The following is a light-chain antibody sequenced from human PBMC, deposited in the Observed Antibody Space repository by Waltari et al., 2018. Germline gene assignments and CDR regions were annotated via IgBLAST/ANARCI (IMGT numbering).Light chain of an antibody. CDR2: AAS. CDR1: QGIYNY. V-gene: IGKV1-27*01. CDR3: QRYDDAPLT. Sequence: DIQMTQSPSSLSASVGDRVTITCRASQGIYNYLAWYQQEPGKVPTLLIYAASTLQSGVPSRFSGSGSGTDFTLTISRLQPEDVATYYCQRYDDAPLTFGGGTKVEIK. J-gene: IGKJ4*01.